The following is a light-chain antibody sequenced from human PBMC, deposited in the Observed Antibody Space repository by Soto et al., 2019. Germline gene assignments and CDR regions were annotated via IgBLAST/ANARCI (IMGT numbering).Light chain of an antibody. V-gene: IGKV3D-15*01. CDR2: GIS. J-gene: IGKJ4*01. CDR3: QQRSNWPQLT. Sequence: EIVMTQSPATLSVSPGERATLSCRASQSVSSNLAWYQQKPGQAPRLLIYGISKRATDIPDRFSGSGSGTEFTLTISRLEPEDFAVYYCQQRSNWPQLTFGGGTKVDI. CDR1: QSVSSN.